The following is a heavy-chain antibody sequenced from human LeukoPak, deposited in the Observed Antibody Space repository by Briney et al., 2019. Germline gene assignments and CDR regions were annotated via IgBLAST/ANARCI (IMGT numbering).Heavy chain of an antibody. CDR3: AKDPRGVPLEPGGP. J-gene: IGHJ5*02. V-gene: IGHV3-23*01. D-gene: IGHD1-1*01. CDR1: GFTFSSYA. Sequence: GSLRLSCAASGFTFSSYAMSWVRQAPGKGLEWVSVISNSGGSTYYADSVKGRFTISRDNSKNTLYLQMNSLRAEDTAVYYCAKDPRGVPLEPGGPWGQGTLVTVSS. CDR2: ISNSGGST.